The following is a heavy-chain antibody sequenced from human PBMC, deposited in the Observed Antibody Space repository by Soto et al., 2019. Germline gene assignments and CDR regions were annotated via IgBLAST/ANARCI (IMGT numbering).Heavy chain of an antibody. CDR3: ARQFSSGWYLFYAPNSWFDP. J-gene: IGHJ5*02. CDR2: IYYSGST. Sequence: LSETLSLTCTVSGGSISSYYWSWIRQPPGKGLEWIGYIYYSGSTNYNPSLKSRVTISVDTSKNQFSLKLSSVTAADTAVYYCARQFSSGWYLFYAPNSWFDPWGQGTLVTVSS. CDR1: GGSISSYY. D-gene: IGHD6-19*01. V-gene: IGHV4-59*08.